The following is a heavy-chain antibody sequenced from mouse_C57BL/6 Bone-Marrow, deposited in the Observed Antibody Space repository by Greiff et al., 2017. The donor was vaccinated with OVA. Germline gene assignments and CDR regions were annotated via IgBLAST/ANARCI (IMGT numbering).Heavy chain of an antibody. CDR1: GYTFTSYW. CDR3: AVLLSHFDY. Sequence: QVQLQQPGAELVKPGASVKLYCKASGYTFTSYWMQWVKQRPGQGLEWIGEIDPSDSYTNYNQKFKGKATLTVDTSSSTAYMQLSSLTSEDSAVYYCAVLLSHFDYWGQGTTLTVSS. D-gene: IGHD2-1*01. CDR2: IDPSDSYT. V-gene: IGHV1-50*01. J-gene: IGHJ2*01.